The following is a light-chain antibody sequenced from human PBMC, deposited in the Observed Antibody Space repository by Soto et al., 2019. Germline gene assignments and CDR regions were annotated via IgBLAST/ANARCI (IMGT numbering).Light chain of an antibody. Sequence: EIAMTQSPATLSVSPGQRATLSCRASQNVNSNLAWCQQKPGHAPSLLMYNVSTRATGFPARFSGSGSGTEFTLTISSLQSEDSAIYYCQQYNTLNTFGQGTKLEIK. V-gene: IGKV3-15*01. CDR1: QNVNSN. CDR2: NVS. J-gene: IGKJ2*01. CDR3: QQYNTLNT.